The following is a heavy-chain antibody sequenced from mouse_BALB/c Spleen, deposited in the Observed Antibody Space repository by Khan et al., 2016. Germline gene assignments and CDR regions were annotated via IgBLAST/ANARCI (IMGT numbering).Heavy chain of an antibody. D-gene: IGHD1-3*01. CDR2: ISSGSSTI. V-gene: IGHV5-17*02. CDR3: ARDNYRMDY. CDR1: GFTFSSFG. J-gene: IGHJ4*01. Sequence: EVELVESGGGLVQPGGSRKLSCAASGFTFSSFGMHWVRQAPEKGLEWVAYISSGSSTIYYADTVKGRFTISRDNPQNTLFLQMTSLRSEDTAMYYCARDNYRMDYWGQGTSVTVSS.